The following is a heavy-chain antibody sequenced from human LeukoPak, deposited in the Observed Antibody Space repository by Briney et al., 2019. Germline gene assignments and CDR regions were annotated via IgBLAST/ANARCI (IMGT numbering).Heavy chain of an antibody. J-gene: IGHJ4*02. V-gene: IGHV3-64D*06. CDR2: ISSTGYYT. CDR3: VKDLHGGYDSLDY. Sequence: PGGSLRLSCSASGFTFSSYAMHWVRQAPGKGLEYVSAISSTGYYTYYADSAKGRFTISRDNSKNTLFLQMSSLRAEDTAVYYCVKDLHGGYDSLDYWGQGTLVTVSS. CDR1: GFTFSSYA. D-gene: IGHD5-12*01.